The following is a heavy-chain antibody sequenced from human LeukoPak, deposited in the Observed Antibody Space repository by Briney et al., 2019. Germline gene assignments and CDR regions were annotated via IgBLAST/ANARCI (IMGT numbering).Heavy chain of an antibody. CDR3: ARLKAVAGTIWFDP. J-gene: IGHJ5*02. Sequence: SETLSLTCTVSGGSISSYYWSWIRQPPGKGLEWIGYIYYSGSTYYNPSLKSRVTISVDTSKNQFSLKLSSVTAADTAVYYCARLKAVAGTIWFDPWGQGTLVTVSS. V-gene: IGHV4-59*08. CDR2: IYYSGST. CDR1: GGSISSYY. D-gene: IGHD6-19*01.